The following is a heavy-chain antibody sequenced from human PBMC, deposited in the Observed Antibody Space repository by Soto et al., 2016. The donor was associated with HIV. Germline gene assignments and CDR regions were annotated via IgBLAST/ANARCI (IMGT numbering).Heavy chain of an antibody. Sequence: EVQLVESGGGFVKPGGSLRLSCAASGFTFNNAWMSWVRQAPGKGLEWVGRIKSKIDGGTTDYAAPVKGRFTISRDDSKNTLYLEMNSLKTEDTAVYYCTTEFRGYPFNYWGQGTLVTVSS. D-gene: IGHD2-15*01. J-gene: IGHJ4*02. CDR1: GFTFNNAW. CDR3: TTEFRGYPFNY. V-gene: IGHV3-15*01. CDR2: IKSKIDGGTT.